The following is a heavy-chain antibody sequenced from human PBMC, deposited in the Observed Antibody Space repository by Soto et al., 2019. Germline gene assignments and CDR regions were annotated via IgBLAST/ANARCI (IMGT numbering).Heavy chain of an antibody. V-gene: IGHV1-2*02. D-gene: IGHD2-15*01. CDR3: ARLLSHCSGGSCYLPFDY. Sequence: QVQLVQSGAEVKKPGASVKVSCKASGYTFTGYYMHWVRQAPGQGLEWMGWINPNSGGTNYAQKFQGRVTMTRDTSISSAYMELSRLRSDDTAVYYCARLLSHCSGGSCYLPFDYWGQGTLVTVSS. CDR1: GYTFTGYY. CDR2: INPNSGGT. J-gene: IGHJ4*02.